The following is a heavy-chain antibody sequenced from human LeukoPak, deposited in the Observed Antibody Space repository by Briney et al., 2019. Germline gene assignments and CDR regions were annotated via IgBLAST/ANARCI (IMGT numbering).Heavy chain of an antibody. J-gene: IGHJ4*02. V-gene: IGHV3-11*03. CDR3: ARLNDSGSNYCDY. CDR2: ISSSSSHA. D-gene: IGHD3-10*01. Sequence: PGGSLRLSCAASGFTFSDYYMSWIRQAPGKGLEWVSYISSSSSHANYADPVKGRFTISRDNAKNSLYLQMNSLRAEDTAVYYCARLNDSGSNYCDYWGQGTLATVSP. CDR1: GFTFSDYY.